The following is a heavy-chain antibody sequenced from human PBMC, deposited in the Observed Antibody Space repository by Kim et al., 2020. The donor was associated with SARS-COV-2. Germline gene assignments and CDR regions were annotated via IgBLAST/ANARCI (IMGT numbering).Heavy chain of an antibody. CDR3: AKDPYTSGWYRAGDS. V-gene: IGHV3-23*01. D-gene: IGHD6-19*01. CDR2: ITGRGGGSS. Sequence: GGSLRLSCAASGFTFSNFAMSWVRQAPGKGLQWVSGITGRGGGSSSYADSVKGRFTISRDNSKNTLFLQMNSLRVDDTALYYCAKDPYTSGWYRAGDSWGQGTQVTVSS. CDR1: GFTFSNFA. J-gene: IGHJ4*02.